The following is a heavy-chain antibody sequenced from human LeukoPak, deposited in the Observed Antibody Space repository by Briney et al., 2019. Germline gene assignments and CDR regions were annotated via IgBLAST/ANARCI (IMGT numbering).Heavy chain of an antibody. Sequence: GGSLRLSCAASGFTFSSYGMHWVRQAPGKGLEWVAFIRYDGSNKYYADSVKGRFTISRDNSKNTLYLQLNSLRAEDTAVYYCAKDEAFDYCDSSGYYPTFDYWGQGTLVTVSS. CDR3: AKDEAFDYCDSSGYYPTFDY. D-gene: IGHD3-22*01. CDR2: IRYDGSNK. J-gene: IGHJ4*02. CDR1: GFTFSSYG. V-gene: IGHV3-30*02.